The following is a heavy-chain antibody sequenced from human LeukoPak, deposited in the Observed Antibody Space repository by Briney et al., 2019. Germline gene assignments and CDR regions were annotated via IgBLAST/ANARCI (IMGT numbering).Heavy chain of an antibody. D-gene: IGHD5-18*01. Sequence: SETLSLTCTVSGGSISSCYWSWIRQPPGKGLEWIGYIYYSGSTNYNPSLKSRVTISVDTSKNQFSLKLSSVTAADTAVYYCARDKGYGYSYGFDYWGQGTLVTVSS. J-gene: IGHJ4*02. CDR2: IYYSGST. CDR1: GGSISSCY. V-gene: IGHV4-59*01. CDR3: ARDKGYGYSYGFDY.